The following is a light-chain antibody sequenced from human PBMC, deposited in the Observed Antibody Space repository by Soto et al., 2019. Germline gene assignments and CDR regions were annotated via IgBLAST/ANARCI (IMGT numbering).Light chain of an antibody. CDR3: QQYNNWPPIT. CDR2: AAS. Sequence: EIVMTQSPATLSVSPGERATLSCRASQSVSGNLAWYQQKPGQAPRLLIYAASTMATGIPARFSGSGSGTEFTLTINSLQSEDFAVYYCQQYNNWPPITFGPGTKVDIK. V-gene: IGKV3-15*01. J-gene: IGKJ3*01. CDR1: QSVSGN.